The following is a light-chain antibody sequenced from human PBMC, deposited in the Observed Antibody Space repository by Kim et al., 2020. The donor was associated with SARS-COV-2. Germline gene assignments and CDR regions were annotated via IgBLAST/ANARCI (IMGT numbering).Light chain of an antibody. Sequence: SYELTQPPSVSVSPGQTVSITCSGDKLGDKYACWYQQKPGQSPVLVIYQDSKRPSGIPARFSGSNSGNTATLTISGTQAMDEADYYCQAWDSSTQFGGGTQLTVL. J-gene: IGLJ3*02. CDR2: QDS. V-gene: IGLV3-1*01. CDR1: KLGDKY. CDR3: QAWDSSTQ.